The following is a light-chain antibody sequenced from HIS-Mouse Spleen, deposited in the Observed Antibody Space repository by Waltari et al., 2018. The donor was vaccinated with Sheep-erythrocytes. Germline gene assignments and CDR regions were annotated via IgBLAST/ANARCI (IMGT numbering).Light chain of an antibody. CDR3: CSYAGSSTPWV. CDR1: SSDVGSYNL. Sequence: QSALTQPASVSGSPGQSITISCTGTSSDVGSYNLVSWYQQHPGKAPQLMIYEGSKRPSCVSNRFSGSKSGNTASLTISGLQAEDEADYYCCSYAGSSTPWVFGGGTKLTVL. V-gene: IGLV2-23*01. J-gene: IGLJ3*02. CDR2: EGS.